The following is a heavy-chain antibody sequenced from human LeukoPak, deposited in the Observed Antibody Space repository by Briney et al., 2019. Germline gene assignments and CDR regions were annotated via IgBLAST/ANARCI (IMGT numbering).Heavy chain of an antibody. CDR3: ARWNGYPISDAFDI. Sequence: GGSLRLSCAASGFTFSSYWMSWVRQAPGKGLEWVANIKQDGSEKYYVDSVKGRFTISRDNAKNSLYLQMNSLRAEDTAVYYCARWNGYPISDAFDIWGQGTMVTVSS. D-gene: IGHD3-3*01. CDR2: IKQDGSEK. V-gene: IGHV3-7*01. J-gene: IGHJ3*02. CDR1: GFTFSSYW.